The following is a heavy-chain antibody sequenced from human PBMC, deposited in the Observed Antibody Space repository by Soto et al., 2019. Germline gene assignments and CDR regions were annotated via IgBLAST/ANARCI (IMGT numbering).Heavy chain of an antibody. D-gene: IGHD3-3*01. V-gene: IGHV3-15*07. CDR1: GLTFSNAW. Sequence: PGGSLRLSCAASGLTFSNAWMNWVSQTPGKGLEWVGRIKSKTDGGTTDYAAPVKGRFTISRDDSQNTLYLQMNSLKTEDTAVYYCKGSGYYVDYFDYWGQGTLVTVSS. CDR2: IKSKTDGGTT. CDR3: KGSGYYVDYFDY. J-gene: IGHJ4*02.